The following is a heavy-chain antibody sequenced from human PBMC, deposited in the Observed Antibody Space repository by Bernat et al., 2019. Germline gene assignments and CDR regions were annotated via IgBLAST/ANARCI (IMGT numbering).Heavy chain of an antibody. CDR2: INEGGSVE. D-gene: IGHD3/OR15-3a*01. CDR1: GFTFSSYG. CDR3: ARGGLSKTPADQ. J-gene: IGHJ5*02. V-gene: IGHV3-7*01. Sequence: VQLVESGGGVVQPGRSLRLSCAASGFTFSSYGMHWVRQAPGKGLEWVANINEGGSVEHYLDSVKGRFTISRDNAKNSLYLQMNSLRGEDTAVYYCARGGLSKTPADQWGQGTLVTVSS.